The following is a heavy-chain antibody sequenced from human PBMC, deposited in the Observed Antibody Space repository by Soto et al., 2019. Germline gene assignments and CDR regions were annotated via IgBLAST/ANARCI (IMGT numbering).Heavy chain of an antibody. D-gene: IGHD2-2*01. J-gene: IGHJ4*02. CDR3: XXXXXAAAXFDY. CDR1: GYTFTSYG. Sequence: QVQLVQSGAEVKKPGASVKVSCKASGYTFTSYGISWVRQAPGQGLEWMGWISAYNRNTNYAQKLQGRVTMTTVTXXXXXXXXXXXXXXXXXXXXXXXXXXXAAAXFDYWGQGTLVTXSX. CDR2: ISAYNRNT. V-gene: IGHV1-18*01.